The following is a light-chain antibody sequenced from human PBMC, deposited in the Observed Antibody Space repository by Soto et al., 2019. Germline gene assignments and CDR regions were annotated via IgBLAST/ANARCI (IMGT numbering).Light chain of an antibody. CDR3: QQYYSTPWT. V-gene: IGKV4-1*01. Sequence: DIVMTQSPDSLVVSLGERATINCKSSQSVLYSSNNKNYLAWYQQKPGQPPKLLIYWASTRESGVPDRFSGSGSGTDFTLTISSLEAEDVAVYCCQQYYSTPWTFGQGTKVEIK. CDR2: WAS. J-gene: IGKJ1*01. CDR1: QSVLYSSNNKNY.